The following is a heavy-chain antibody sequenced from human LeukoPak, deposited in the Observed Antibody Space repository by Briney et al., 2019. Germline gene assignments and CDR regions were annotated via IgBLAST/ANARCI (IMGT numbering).Heavy chain of an antibody. D-gene: IGHD3-10*01. J-gene: IGHJ4*02. CDR3: ARHNPFYGGFDY. Sequence: PSETLSLTCTVSGGSISSYYWSWIRQPPGKGLEWIGYIYYSGGTNYNPSLKSRVTISVDTSKNQFSLKLSSVTAADTAVYYCARHNPFYGGFDYWGQGTLVTVSS. V-gene: IGHV4-59*08. CDR1: GGSISSYY. CDR2: IYYSGGT.